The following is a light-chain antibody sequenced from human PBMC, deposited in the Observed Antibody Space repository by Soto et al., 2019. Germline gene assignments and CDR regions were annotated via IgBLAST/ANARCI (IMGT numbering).Light chain of an antibody. CDR2: EVS. J-gene: IGLJ1*01. Sequence: SVRTEPASVSSSHGQSITISVTRTNSAVGGYNNVSWYQQHPGKAPELIIYEVSTRHSGVSNRFSGSKAGDTASLTISGLKAENEADYYCSSYTSSIPYVFGPGTKVTVL. V-gene: IGLV2-14*01. CDR3: SSYTSSIPYV. CDR1: NSAVGGYNN.